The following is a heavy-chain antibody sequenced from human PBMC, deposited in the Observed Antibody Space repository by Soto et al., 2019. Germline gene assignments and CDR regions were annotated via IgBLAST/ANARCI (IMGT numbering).Heavy chain of an antibody. D-gene: IGHD4-17*01. J-gene: IGHJ6*02. V-gene: IGHV1-18*01. CDR3: ARDRYGDSFYYDYCYGMDV. Sequence: ASVKVSCKASGYTFTSYGISWVRQAPGQGLEWMGWISAYNGNTNYAQKLQGRVTMTTDTSTSTAYMELRSLRSDDTAVYYCARDRYGDSFYYDYCYGMDVWGQGTTVTVSS. CDR2: ISAYNGNT. CDR1: GYTFTSYG.